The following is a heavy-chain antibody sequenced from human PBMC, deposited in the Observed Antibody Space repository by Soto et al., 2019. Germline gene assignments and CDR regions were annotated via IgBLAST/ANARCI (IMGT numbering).Heavy chain of an antibody. CDR3: ASPDSGWYSSLFDY. CDR2: IIPIFGTA. J-gene: IGHJ4*01. D-gene: IGHD6-19*01. V-gene: IGHV1-69*13. Sequence: SVKASCKASGGTFSCYAISWVRQAPGQGLEWMGGIIPIFGTATYAQKFQGRVTITADESTSTAYMELSSLRSEDTAVYYCASPDSGWYSSLFDYWGHGTLVTSPQ. CDR1: GGTFSCYA.